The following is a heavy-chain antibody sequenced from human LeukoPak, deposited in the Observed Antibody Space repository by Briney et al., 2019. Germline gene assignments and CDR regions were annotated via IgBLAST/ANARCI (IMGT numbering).Heavy chain of an antibody. D-gene: IGHD6-13*01. CDR1: GFTFSSYS. CDR2: ISSSSSYI. V-gene: IGHV3-21*01. Sequence: GGSLRLSCAASGFTFSSYSMNWVRPAPGKGLEWVSSISSSSSYIYYADSVKGRFTISRDNAKNSLYLQMNSLRAEDTAVYYCARDSSSSWYYYYYMDVWGKGTTVTVSS. J-gene: IGHJ6*03. CDR3: ARDSSSSWYYYYYMDV.